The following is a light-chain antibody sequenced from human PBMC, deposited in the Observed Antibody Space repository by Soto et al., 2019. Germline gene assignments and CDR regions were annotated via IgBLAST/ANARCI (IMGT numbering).Light chain of an antibody. J-gene: IGLJ3*02. CDR1: SSNIESNT. CDR2: STN. Sequence: QSVVTQPPSASGTPGQRVTISCSGSSSNIESNTVNWYQQLPGTAPKLLIYSTNQRPSGVPDRFSATKSGTSASLAISGLQYEDAADYYCAAWDDSLKGWVFGGGTKLTVL. CDR3: AAWDDSLKGWV. V-gene: IGLV1-44*01.